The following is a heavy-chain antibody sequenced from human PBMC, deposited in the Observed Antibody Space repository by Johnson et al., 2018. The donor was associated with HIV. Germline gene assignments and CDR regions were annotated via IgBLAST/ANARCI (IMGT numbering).Heavy chain of an antibody. V-gene: IGHV3-30*02. CDR3: ARESRTTVVIRGGAFDI. CDR2: IRYDGSTK. J-gene: IGHJ3*02. D-gene: IGHD4-23*01. Sequence: QVQLVESGGGVFQPGGSLRLSCAASGFTFSSYGMHWVRQAPGKGLEWVAFIRYDGSTKDYADSVKGRFTISRDNSKNTMYLQMNSLRAEDTAVYYCARESRTTVVIRGGAFDIWGQGTMVTVTS. CDR1: GFTFSSYG.